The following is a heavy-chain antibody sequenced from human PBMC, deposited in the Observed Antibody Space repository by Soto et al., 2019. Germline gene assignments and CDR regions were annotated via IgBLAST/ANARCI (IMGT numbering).Heavy chain of an antibody. CDR3: AIGLRGYSGYGPFDY. Sequence: GSLRLSCAASGFTVSSKYMSWVRQAPGNGMESVSVMYSGGSTYYADSVKGRFTISRDNSKITLYLQMNSLRVEDTAVYYCAIGLRGYSGYGPFDYWGQGTLVTVSS. V-gene: IGHV3-53*01. CDR1: GFTVSSKY. D-gene: IGHD5-12*01. CDR2: MYSGGST. J-gene: IGHJ4*02.